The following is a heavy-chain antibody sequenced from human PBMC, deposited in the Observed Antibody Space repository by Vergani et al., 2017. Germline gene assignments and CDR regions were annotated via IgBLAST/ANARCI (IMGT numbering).Heavy chain of an antibody. V-gene: IGHV3-21*01. CDR3: ARGWYFSSNRWNRYNFFYMEL. D-gene: IGHD2-2*01. CDR2: ISSSSSYI. J-gene: IGHJ6*03. Sequence: EVQLVESGGGLVKPGGSLRLSCAASGFTFSSYSMNWVRQAPGKGLEWVSSISSSSSYIYYADSVKGRFTISRDNAKNSLYLQMNSLRAEDTAVYYCARGWYFSSNRWNRYNFFYMELWGKRDTVNV. CDR1: GFTFSSYS.